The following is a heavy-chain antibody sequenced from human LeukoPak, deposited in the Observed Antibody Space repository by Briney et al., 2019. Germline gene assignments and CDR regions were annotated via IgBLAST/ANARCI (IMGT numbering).Heavy chain of an antibody. J-gene: IGHJ4*02. Sequence: GGSLRLSCAASGFTFSSYSMNWVRQAPGKGLEWVSSISSSSSYIYYADSVKGRFTISRDNAKNSLYLQMNSLRAEDTAVYYCARVPIPSLASLEYWGQGTLVTVSS. D-gene: IGHD3-3*01. V-gene: IGHV3-21*01. CDR1: GFTFSSYS. CDR3: ARVPIPSLASLEY. CDR2: ISSSSSYI.